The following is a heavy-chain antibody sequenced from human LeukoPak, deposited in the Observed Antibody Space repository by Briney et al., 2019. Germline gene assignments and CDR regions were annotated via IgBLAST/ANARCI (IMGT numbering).Heavy chain of an antibody. CDR2: INHSGST. J-gene: IGHJ6*03. CDR1: GGSFSGYY. D-gene: IGHD3-10*01. CDR3: ARHVLFYYGSGSYYKGASYYYYYYMDV. V-gene: IGHV4-34*01. Sequence: SETLSLTCAVYGGSFSGYYWSWIRQPPGKGLEWIGEINHSGSTNYNPSLKSRVTISVDTSKNQFSLKLSSVTAADTAVYYCARHVLFYYGSGSYYKGASYYYYYYMDVWGKGTTVTISS.